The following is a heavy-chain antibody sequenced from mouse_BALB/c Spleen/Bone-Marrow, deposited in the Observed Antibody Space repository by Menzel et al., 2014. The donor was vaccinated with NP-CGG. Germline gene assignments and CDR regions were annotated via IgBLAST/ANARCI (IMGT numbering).Heavy chain of an antibody. Sequence: LEESGAELVRPGSSVKISCKASGYPSSSYWMNWVKQRPGQGLEWIGQIYPGDGETNYNGKFKGNATLTADKSSSTAYMQLISLTSEDSAVYFCARKYGDYWGQGTTLTVSS. J-gene: IGHJ2*01. CDR2: IYPGDGET. CDR3: ARKYGDY. D-gene: IGHD2-10*02. CDR1: GYPSSSYW. V-gene: IGHV1-80*01.